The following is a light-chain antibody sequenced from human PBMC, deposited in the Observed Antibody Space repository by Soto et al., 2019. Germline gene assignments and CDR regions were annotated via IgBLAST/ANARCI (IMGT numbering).Light chain of an antibody. V-gene: IGLV2-23*01. CDR2: EST. J-gene: IGLJ3*02. CDR1: GSALVNYNL. CDR3: CSCVSRSPFDVL. Sequence: QSALTQPASVSGSPGQSITISCTGTGSALVNYNLVSWYQQPPGQAPRLVIYESTKRPSGLSDRFSGSKAGNTASLTISGLQAEDEAEYYCCSCVSRSPFDVLFGGGTKVTVL.